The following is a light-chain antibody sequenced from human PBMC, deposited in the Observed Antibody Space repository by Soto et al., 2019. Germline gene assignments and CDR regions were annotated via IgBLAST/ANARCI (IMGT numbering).Light chain of an antibody. CDR2: IYSDGSH. V-gene: IGLV4-69*01. J-gene: IGLJ2*01. CDR3: QTWGAGSVV. Sequence: QSVLTQSPSASASLGASVKVTCTLNSEHSTYAIAWHRQQPEKGPRYLMRIYSDGSHVRGDGIPDRFLGSSSGAERHLTISSLQSDDEAGYYGQTWGAGSVVFGGGTQLTVL. CDR1: SEHSTYA.